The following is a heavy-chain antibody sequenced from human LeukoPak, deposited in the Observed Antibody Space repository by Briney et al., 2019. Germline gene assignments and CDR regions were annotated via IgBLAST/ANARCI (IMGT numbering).Heavy chain of an antibody. D-gene: IGHD2-2*01. CDR1: GYTFTGYY. V-gene: IGHV1-24*01. CDR3: ATLPLIVVVPAARFAVDY. Sequence: ASVKVSCKASGYTFTGYYMHWVRQAPGQGLEWMGGFDPEDGETIYAQKFQGRVTMTEDTSTDTAYMELSSLRSEDTAVYYCATLPLIVVVPAARFAVDYWGQGTLVTVSS. CDR2: FDPEDGET. J-gene: IGHJ4*02.